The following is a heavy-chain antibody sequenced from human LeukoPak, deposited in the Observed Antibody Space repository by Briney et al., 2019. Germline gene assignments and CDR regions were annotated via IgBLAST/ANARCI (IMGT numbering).Heavy chain of an antibody. CDR1: GFTFSTYA. D-gene: IGHD1-1*01. V-gene: IGHV3-23*01. J-gene: IGHJ6*03. CDR2: ISGSGGRT. Sequence: GGSLRLSCVASGFTFSTYAMSWVRQAPGKGLEWVSAISGSGGRTYYADSVNGRFTISRDNSRNTVYLHMNSLRAEDTAVYYCAKKGQAGTGRNYMDVWGKGTTVTVAS. CDR3: AKKGQAGTGRNYMDV.